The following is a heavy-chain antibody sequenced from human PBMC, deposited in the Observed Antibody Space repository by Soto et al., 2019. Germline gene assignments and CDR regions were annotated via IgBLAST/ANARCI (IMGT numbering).Heavy chain of an antibody. D-gene: IGHD2-15*01. CDR1: GFTFSSYA. J-gene: IGHJ4*02. V-gene: IGHV3-30-3*01. CDR3: ARDGYCSGGSCHYFDY. Sequence: GGSLRLSCAASGFTFSSYAMHWVRQAPGKGLEWVAVISYDGSNKYYADSVKGRFTISRDNSKNTLYLQMNSLRAEDTAVYYCARDGYCSGGSCHYFDYWGQGTLVNVSS. CDR2: ISYDGSNK.